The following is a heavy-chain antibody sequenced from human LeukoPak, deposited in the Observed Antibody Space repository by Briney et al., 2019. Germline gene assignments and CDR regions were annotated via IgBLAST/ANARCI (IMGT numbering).Heavy chain of an antibody. CDR3: ARQWQQLKNWFDP. Sequence: SETLSLTCTVSGGSIRSYYWSWIRQPPGKGLEWIGSIYYSGSTYYNPSLKSRVTISVDTSKNQFSLKLSSVTAADTAVYFCARQWQQLKNWFDPWGQGTLVTVSS. D-gene: IGHD6-13*01. J-gene: IGHJ5*02. V-gene: IGHV4-59*05. CDR1: GGSIRSYY. CDR2: IYYSGST.